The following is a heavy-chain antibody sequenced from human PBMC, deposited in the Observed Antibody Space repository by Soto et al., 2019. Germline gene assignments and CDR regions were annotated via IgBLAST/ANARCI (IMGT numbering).Heavy chain of an antibody. D-gene: IGHD3-3*01. J-gene: IGHJ6*02. CDR2: ISSSGSTI. CDR3: ARDHTYYDFWSGYPTLLYYGMDV. Sequence: GGSLRLSCAASGFTFSDYYMSWIRQAPGKGLEWVSYISSSGSTIYYADSVKGRFTISRDNAKNSLYLQLNSLRAEETAVYYCARDHTYYDFWSGYPTLLYYGMDVWGQGTTVTVSS. CDR1: GFTFSDYY. V-gene: IGHV3-11*01.